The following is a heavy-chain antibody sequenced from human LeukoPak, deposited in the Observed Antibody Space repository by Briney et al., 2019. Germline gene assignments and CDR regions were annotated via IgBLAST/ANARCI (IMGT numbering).Heavy chain of an antibody. Sequence: GGSLRLSCAASGFTFSSYWMSWVRQAPGKGREWVANIKQDGSEKYYVDSVKGRFTISRDNAKNSLYLQMNSLRAEDTAVYYCARDQSSSILDYWGQGTLVTVSS. D-gene: IGHD6-6*01. J-gene: IGHJ4*02. V-gene: IGHV3-7*01. CDR2: IKQDGSEK. CDR3: ARDQSSSILDY. CDR1: GFTFSSYW.